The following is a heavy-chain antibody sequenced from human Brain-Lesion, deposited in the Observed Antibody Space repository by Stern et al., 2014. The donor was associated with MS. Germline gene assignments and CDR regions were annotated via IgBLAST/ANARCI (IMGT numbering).Heavy chain of an antibody. V-gene: IGHV3-30*01. CDR2: ISYDGSDK. Sequence: VQLVESGGGVVQPGRSLRLSCAASGFTFSYHAMHWVRQAPGKGLEWVALISYDGSDKNDADSVKGRFTISRDNSRNTLYLQMNSLRVDDPAVYYCARGGAVTTSDYSLDYWGQGSLVTVSS. CDR1: GFTFSYHA. CDR3: ARGGAVTTSDYSLDY. D-gene: IGHD4-17*01. J-gene: IGHJ4*02.